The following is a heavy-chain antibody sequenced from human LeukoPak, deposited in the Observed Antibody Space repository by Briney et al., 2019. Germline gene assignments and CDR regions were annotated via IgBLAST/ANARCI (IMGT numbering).Heavy chain of an antibody. Sequence: QPGGSLRLSCAASGFTFSSYTMNWVRQAPGKGLEWVSAITGSGGRTYYADSVKGRFTISRDNSKNTLYLQMNSLRAEDTAVYYCARAGNYYDSSGYYYEAYYFDYWGQGTLVTVSS. J-gene: IGHJ4*02. CDR1: GFTFSSYT. D-gene: IGHD3-22*01. CDR2: ITGSGGRT. V-gene: IGHV3-23*01. CDR3: ARAGNYYDSSGYYYEAYYFDY.